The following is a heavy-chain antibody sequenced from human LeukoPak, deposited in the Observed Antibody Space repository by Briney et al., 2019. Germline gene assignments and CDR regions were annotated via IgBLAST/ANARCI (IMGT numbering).Heavy chain of an antibody. CDR2: IKQDGSEK. CDR3: AREYSYGYYRYFDY. D-gene: IGHD5-18*01. CDR1: GFTFTEYA. V-gene: IGHV3-7*01. Sequence: SGGSLRLSCAASGFTFTEYAMHWVRQAPGKGLEWVANIKQDGSEKYYVDSVKGRFTISRDNAKNSLYLQMNSLRAEDTAVYYCAREYSYGYYRYFDYWGQGTLVTVSS. J-gene: IGHJ4*02.